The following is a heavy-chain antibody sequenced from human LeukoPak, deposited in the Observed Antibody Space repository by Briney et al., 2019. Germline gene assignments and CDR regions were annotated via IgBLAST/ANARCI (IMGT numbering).Heavy chain of an antibody. D-gene: IGHD3-3*01. J-gene: IGHJ4*02. Sequence: GGSLRLSCAASGFTFSSYSMTWVRQAPGKGLEWVSSMSSGSRNIYYADSVRGRFTISRDNAKNSLYLLMNSLRAEDTAVYYCARDRPTGASRLFVVQWGQGTLVTVSS. CDR2: MSSGSRNI. CDR3: ARDRPTGASRLFVVQ. V-gene: IGHV3-21*01. CDR1: GFTFSSYS.